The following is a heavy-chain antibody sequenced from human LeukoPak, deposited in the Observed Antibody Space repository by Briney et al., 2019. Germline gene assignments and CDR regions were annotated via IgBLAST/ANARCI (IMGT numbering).Heavy chain of an antibody. V-gene: IGHV4-59*01. D-gene: IGHD3-3*01. Sequence: SETLSLTCAVYGGSFSGYYWSWIRQPPGKGLEWIGYIYYSGSTNYNPSLKSRVTISVDTSKNQFSLKLSSVTAADTAVYYCARAYDFWSGYWYYFDYWGQGTLVTVSS. J-gene: IGHJ4*02. CDR3: ARAYDFWSGYWYYFDY. CDR1: GGSFSGYY. CDR2: IYYSGST.